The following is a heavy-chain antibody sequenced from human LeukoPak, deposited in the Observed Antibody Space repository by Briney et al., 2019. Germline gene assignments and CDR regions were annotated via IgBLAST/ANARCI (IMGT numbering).Heavy chain of an antibody. CDR2: ISSSSSYI. Sequence: PGGSLRLSCAASGFTFSSYSMNWVRQAPGKGLGWVSSISSSSSYIYYADSVKGRFTISRDNAKNSLYLQMNSLRAEDTAVYYCARDLNWGTYFDYWGQGTLVTVSS. J-gene: IGHJ4*02. CDR1: GFTFSSYS. CDR3: ARDLNWGTYFDY. V-gene: IGHV3-21*01. D-gene: IGHD7-27*01.